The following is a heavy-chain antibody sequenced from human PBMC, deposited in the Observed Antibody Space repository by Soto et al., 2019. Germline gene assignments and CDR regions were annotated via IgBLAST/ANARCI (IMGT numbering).Heavy chain of an antibody. J-gene: IGHJ2*01. CDR2: ISYDGSNK. Sequence: APGKGLEWVAVISYDGSNKYYADSVKGRSTISRDNSKNTLYLKMNSLRAEDTAVYYCARYWSPSRIFFLGEDGGRAVRSVSAFLLNRSSDL. D-gene: IGHD6-6*01. CDR3: ARYWSPSRIFFLGEDGGRAVRSVSAFLLNRSSDL. V-gene: IGHV3-30-3*01.